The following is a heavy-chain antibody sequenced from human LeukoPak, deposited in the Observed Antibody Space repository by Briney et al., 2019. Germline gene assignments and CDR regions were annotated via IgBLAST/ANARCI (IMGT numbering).Heavy chain of an antibody. CDR2: IYYSGST. Sequence: SETLSLTCTASGGSISSSSYYWGWIRQPPGKGLEWIGSIYYSGSTYYNPSLKSRVAISVDTSKNQFSLKLSSVTAADTAVYYCARDAVFCSSTSCYDYYYYMDVWGKGTTVTISS. CDR1: GGSISSSSYY. J-gene: IGHJ6*03. D-gene: IGHD2-2*01. V-gene: IGHV4-39*07. CDR3: ARDAVFCSSTSCYDYYYYMDV.